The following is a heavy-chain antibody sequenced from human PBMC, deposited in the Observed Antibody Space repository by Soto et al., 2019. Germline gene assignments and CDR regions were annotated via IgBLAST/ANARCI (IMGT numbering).Heavy chain of an antibody. CDR1: GFTFSSYA. V-gene: IGHV3-23*01. CDR3: AAGASTPDIVVVVAATADY. Sequence: GGSLRLSCAASGFTFSSYAMSWVRQAPGKGLEWVSAISGSGGSTYYADSVKGRFTISRDNSKNTLYLQMNSLRAEDTAVYYCAAGASTPDIVVVVAATADYWGQGTLVTVSS. J-gene: IGHJ4*02. CDR2: ISGSGGST. D-gene: IGHD2-15*01.